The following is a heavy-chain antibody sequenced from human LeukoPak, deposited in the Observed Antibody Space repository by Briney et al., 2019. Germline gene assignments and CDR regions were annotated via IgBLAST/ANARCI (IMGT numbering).Heavy chain of an antibody. J-gene: IGHJ4*02. CDR1: GFTFSSYG. CDR3: AKDTGGYYDSSGYFDY. Sequence: PGGSLRLSCAASGFTFSSYGMHWVRQAPGKGLEWVAFIRYDGSNKYYADSVKGRFTISRDNSKNPLYLQMNSRSAEETAVYYCAKDTGGYYDSSGYFDYWGQGTLVTVSS. D-gene: IGHD3-22*01. V-gene: IGHV3-30*02. CDR2: IRYDGSNK.